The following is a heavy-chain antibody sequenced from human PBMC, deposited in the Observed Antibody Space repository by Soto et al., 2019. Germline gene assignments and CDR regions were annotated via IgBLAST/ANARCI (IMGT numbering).Heavy chain of an antibody. CDR1: GGTFSSYT. CDR2: IIPILGIA. V-gene: IGHV1-69*02. Sequence: QVQLVQSGAEVKKPGSSVKVSCKASGGTFSSYTISWVRQAPGQGLEWMGRIIPILGIANYAQKFQGRVTITADKSTSTANMELSSLRSEDTAVYYCARAAAGIYYFDYWGQGTLVTVSS. J-gene: IGHJ4*02. CDR3: ARAAAGIYYFDY. D-gene: IGHD6-13*01.